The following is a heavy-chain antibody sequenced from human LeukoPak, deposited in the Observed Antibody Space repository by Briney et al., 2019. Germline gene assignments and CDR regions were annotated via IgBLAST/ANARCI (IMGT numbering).Heavy chain of an antibody. V-gene: IGHV3-48*03. J-gene: IGHJ5*02. CDR3: ARGCSSTSCYGDWFDP. CDR2: ISSSGSTI. CDR1: GFTSSSYE. Sequence: GGSLILSCAASGFTSSSYEMNWVRQAPGKGLEWVSYISSSGSTIYYADSVKGRFTISRDNAKNSLYLQMNSLRAEDTAVYYCARGCSSTSCYGDWFDPWGQGTLVTVSS. D-gene: IGHD2-2*01.